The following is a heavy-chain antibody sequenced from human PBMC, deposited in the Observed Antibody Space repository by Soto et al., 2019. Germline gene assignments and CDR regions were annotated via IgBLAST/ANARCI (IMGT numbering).Heavy chain of an antibody. Sequence: SETLSLSCTVSGGSISSYYWSWIRQPPGKGLEWIGYIYYSGSTNYNPSLKSRVTISVDTSKNQFSLKLSSVTAADTAVYYCARGASSGWYWFDPWGQGTLVTVSS. CDR2: IYYSGST. CDR3: ARGASSGWYWFDP. V-gene: IGHV4-59*01. J-gene: IGHJ5*02. D-gene: IGHD6-19*01. CDR1: GGSISSYY.